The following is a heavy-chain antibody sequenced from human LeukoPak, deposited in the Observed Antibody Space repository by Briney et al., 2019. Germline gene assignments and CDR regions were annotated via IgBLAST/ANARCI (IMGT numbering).Heavy chain of an antibody. J-gene: IGHJ4*02. CDR3: AILEGGY. CDR2: ISYDGSNK. D-gene: IGHD3-16*01. Sequence: AGGSLRLSCAASGFTFSSYGMHWVRQAPGRGLGWVAVISYDGSNKYYADSVKGRFTISRDNSKNTLYLQMNSLRAEDTAVYYCAILEGGYWGQGTLVTVSS. CDR1: GFTFSSYG. V-gene: IGHV3-30*03.